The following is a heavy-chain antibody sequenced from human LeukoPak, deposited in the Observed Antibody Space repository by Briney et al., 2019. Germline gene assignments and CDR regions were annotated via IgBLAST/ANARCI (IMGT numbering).Heavy chain of an antibody. J-gene: IGHJ6*04. V-gene: IGHV3-7*01. CDR3: AELGITMIGGV. CDR2: INQDGSEK. D-gene: IGHD3-10*02. CDR1: GFTFSTYW. Sequence: PGGSLRLSCAASGFTFSTYWMSWVRQAPGKGLEWVANINQDGSEKKYVDSVKGRFTISRDNAKNSLHLQMNSLRAEDTAVYYCAELGITMIGGVWGKGTTVTISS.